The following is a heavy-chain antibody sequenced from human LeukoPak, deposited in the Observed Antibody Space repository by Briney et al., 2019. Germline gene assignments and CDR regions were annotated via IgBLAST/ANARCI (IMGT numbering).Heavy chain of an antibody. J-gene: IGHJ6*03. Sequence: SGGSLRLSCAASGFTFSSYSMNWVRQAPGKGLEWVSAISGSGGSTYYADSVKGRFTISRDNSKNTLYLQMNSLRAEDTAVYYCAKAGRGYSSSPTRYYYYYMDVWGKGTTVTVSS. CDR2: ISGSGGST. CDR1: GFTFSSYS. D-gene: IGHD6-6*01. V-gene: IGHV3-23*01. CDR3: AKAGRGYSSSPTRYYYYYMDV.